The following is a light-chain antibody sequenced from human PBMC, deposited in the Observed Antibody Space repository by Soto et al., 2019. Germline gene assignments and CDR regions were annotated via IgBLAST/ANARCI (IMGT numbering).Light chain of an antibody. J-gene: IGLJ1*01. CDR2: AVS. Sequence: QSALTQPPSASGSPGQSVTISCTGTSSDVGGYNYVSWYQQHPGKAPKLMIYAVSKRPSGVPDRFSGSKSGNTASLTVSGLQAEYEADYYSRSYAGSNNWNFGTGTKLTVL. V-gene: IGLV2-8*01. CDR3: RSYAGSNNWN. CDR1: SSDVGGYNY.